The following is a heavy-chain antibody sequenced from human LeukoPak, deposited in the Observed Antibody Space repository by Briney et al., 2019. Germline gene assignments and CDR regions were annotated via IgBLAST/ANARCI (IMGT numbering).Heavy chain of an antibody. CDR2: ISSSSTI. J-gene: IGHJ4*02. Sequence: GGSLRLSCAASGFTFSSYSMNWVRQAPGKGLEWVSYISSSSTIYYADSVKGRFTISRDNAKNSLYLQMNSLRAEDTAVYYCARDSYDILTGYYTRFDYWGQGTLVTVSS. CDR3: ARDSYDILTGYYTRFDY. D-gene: IGHD3-9*01. CDR1: GFTFSSYS. V-gene: IGHV3-48*04.